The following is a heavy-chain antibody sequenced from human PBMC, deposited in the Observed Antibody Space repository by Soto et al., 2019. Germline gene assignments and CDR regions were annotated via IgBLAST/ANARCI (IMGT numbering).Heavy chain of an antibody. Sequence: VQLVESGGGVVQPGRSLRLSCAASGFTFSSYAMHWVRQAPGKGLEWVSRIQSDGSITTYADSVKGRFTISRDNAKNTLFLQMSSLRSEDTAVYYCVRDLDHFDYWGQGILVTVSS. CDR2: IQSDGSIT. D-gene: IGHD1-1*01. CDR1: GFTFSSYA. J-gene: IGHJ4*02. V-gene: IGHV3-74*03. CDR3: VRDLDHFDY.